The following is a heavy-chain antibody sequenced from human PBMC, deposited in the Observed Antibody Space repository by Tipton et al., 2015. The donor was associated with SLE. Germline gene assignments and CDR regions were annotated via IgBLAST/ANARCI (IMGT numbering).Heavy chain of an antibody. CDR1: GGSISSSNW. Sequence: TLSLTCAVSGGSISSSNWWSWVRQPPGKGLEWIGEIYHSGSTNYNPSLKSRVTISVDTSKNRFSLKLSSVTAADTAVYYCARDQWDSSGDGYFDSWGQGTLVTVSS. V-gene: IGHV4-4*02. D-gene: IGHD3-22*01. J-gene: IGHJ4*02. CDR2: IYHSGST. CDR3: ARDQWDSSGDGYFDS.